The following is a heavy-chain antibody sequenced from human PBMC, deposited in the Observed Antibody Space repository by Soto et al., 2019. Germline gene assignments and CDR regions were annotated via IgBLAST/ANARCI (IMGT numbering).Heavy chain of an antibody. D-gene: IGHD2-15*01. CDR3: SRGILV. V-gene: IGHV4-31*03. J-gene: IGHJ4*02. CDR1: GGSMNSGGYC. CDR2: ISYGGTT. Sequence: QVQLQESGLGLVKPSQTLSLTCTVSGGSMNSGGYCWSWIRQHPGEGLEWIGCISYGGTTSYNPSLKSRVIISVDTSKNQFSLKLTSVTAADTAVYYCSRGILVWGQGTLITVSS.